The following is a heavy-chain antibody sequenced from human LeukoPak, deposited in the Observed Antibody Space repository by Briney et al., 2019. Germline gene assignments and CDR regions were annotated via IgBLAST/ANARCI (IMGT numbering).Heavy chain of an antibody. CDR2: MNPNSGNT. V-gene: IGHV1-8*02. CDR3: ARGWAYYYGSGSYYNSYYFDY. D-gene: IGHD3-10*01. Sequence: GASVNVSCKASGYTFTSYSINWVRQATGQGLEWMGWMNPNSGNTGYAQKFQGRVTMTRNTSISTAYMELSSLRSEDTAVYYCARGWAYYYGSGSYYNSYYFDYWGQGTLVTVSS. CDR1: GYTFTSYS. J-gene: IGHJ4*02.